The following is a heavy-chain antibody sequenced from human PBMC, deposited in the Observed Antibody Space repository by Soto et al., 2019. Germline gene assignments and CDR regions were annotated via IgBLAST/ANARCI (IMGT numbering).Heavy chain of an antibody. J-gene: IGHJ6*02. CDR2: TGRSLYPI. V-gene: IGHV3-11*01. CDR3: ERDNSSFWTGYSRRYEYYGLDV. CDR1: VFMFSGYY. Sequence: SXRLSGSWSVFMFSGYYLNVIGHAPGKGLEWMSYTGRSLYPIYYADSVKGRFSISRHSAKNSVFLQMNSLRVEETAVYYCERDNSSFWTGYSRRYEYYGLDVWGRGTTVTVSS. D-gene: IGHD3-3*01.